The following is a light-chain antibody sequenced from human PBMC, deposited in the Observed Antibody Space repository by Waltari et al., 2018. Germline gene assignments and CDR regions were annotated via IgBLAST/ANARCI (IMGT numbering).Light chain of an antibody. CDR1: ASNIGSKN. J-gene: IGLJ1*01. Sequence: QSILTQPPSVSGTPRQRVTISCSGSASNIGSKNVNWYQHLPGTAPKIVLSSNDQRPSGVPDRFSGSKSGTSASLAINGLQPEDEADYYCVAGDDSLRGPVFGTGTKVTVL. CDR2: SND. V-gene: IGLV1-44*01. CDR3: VAGDDSLRGPV.